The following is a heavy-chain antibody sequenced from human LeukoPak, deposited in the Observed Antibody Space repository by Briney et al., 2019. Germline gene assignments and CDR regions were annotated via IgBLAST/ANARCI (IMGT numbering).Heavy chain of an antibody. V-gene: IGHV4-4*07. D-gene: IGHD3-22*01. CDR3: ARDHYYDSRIDY. J-gene: IGHJ4*02. CDR2: VYISGST. CDR1: GGSISDSH. Sequence: SETLSLTCNVSGGSISDSHWSWIRQSAEKGLEWIGRVYISGSTNYNPSLKSRVTISVDTSKNQFSLKLSSVTAADTAVYYCARDHYYDSRIDYWGQGTLVTVSS.